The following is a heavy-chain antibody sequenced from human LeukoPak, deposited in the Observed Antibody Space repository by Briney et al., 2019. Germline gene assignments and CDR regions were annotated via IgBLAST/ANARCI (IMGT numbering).Heavy chain of an antibody. D-gene: IGHD6-19*01. CDR2: ISTNGDRT. CDR1: GFTFSNSA. V-gene: IGHV3-64*02. Sequence: GWSLRLSCAASGFTFSNSAMYWVRQAPGKGLEFVSVISTNGDRTYYADSVKGRFTISRDNSKNTLYLQMSSLRADDMAVYYCARGVAISSSGWYDTFDYWGQGALVTISS. CDR3: ARGVAISSSGWYDTFDY. J-gene: IGHJ4*02.